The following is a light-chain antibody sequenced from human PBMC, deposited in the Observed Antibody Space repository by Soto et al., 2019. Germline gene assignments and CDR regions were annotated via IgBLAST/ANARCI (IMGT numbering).Light chain of an antibody. CDR1: SSDVGGYNY. J-gene: IGLJ6*01. CDR2: DVS. CDR3: SSYTSSSTRV. Sequence: QTVLTQPASVSGSPGQSITISCTGTSSDVGGYNYVSWYQQHPGKAPKLMIYDVSNRPSGVSNRFSGSKSGNTASLTISGLQAEDEADYYCSSYTSSSTRVFGRGTKVTVL. V-gene: IGLV2-14*01.